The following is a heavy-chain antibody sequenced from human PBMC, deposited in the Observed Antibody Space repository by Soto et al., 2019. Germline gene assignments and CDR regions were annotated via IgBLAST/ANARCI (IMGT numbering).Heavy chain of an antibody. CDR3: ARDPGAIAPRQKTTPLY. CDR1: GFTFSSYG. Sequence: QVQLVESGGGVVQPGRSLRLSCAASGFTFSSYGMHWVRRAPGKGLELVAVIWYDGSTKYYADSVKGRFTISRDNSKNTLYMQMNSLRAEDTAVYYCARDPGAIAPRQKTTPLYWGQGTLVTVSS. D-gene: IGHD4-17*01. J-gene: IGHJ4*02. V-gene: IGHV3-33*01. CDR2: IWYDGSTK.